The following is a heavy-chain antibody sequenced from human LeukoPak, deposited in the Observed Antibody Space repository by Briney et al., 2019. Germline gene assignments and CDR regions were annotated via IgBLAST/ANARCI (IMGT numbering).Heavy chain of an antibody. V-gene: IGHV1-18*01. CDR2: ISAYNGNT. Sequence: ASVKVSCKASGYAFTSYGIRWVREAPGQGLEWMGWISAYNGNTNYAQKLQGRVTMTTDTSTSTAYMELRSLRSDDTAVYYCARDRSGSYFHWGQGTLVTVSS. CDR1: GYAFTSYG. J-gene: IGHJ4*02. D-gene: IGHD1-26*01. CDR3: ARDRSGSYFH.